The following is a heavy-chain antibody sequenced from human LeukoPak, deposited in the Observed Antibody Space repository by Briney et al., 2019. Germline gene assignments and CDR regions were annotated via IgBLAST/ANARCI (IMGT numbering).Heavy chain of an antibody. J-gene: IGHJ5*02. Sequence: ASVKVSCKASGYTFTCYGISWVRQAPGQGLEWMGWISAYNGNTNYAQKLQGRVTMTTDTSTSTAYMELRSLRSDDTAVYYCARDNHHYYYDSSGYWGWFDPWGQGTLVTVSS. D-gene: IGHD3-22*01. V-gene: IGHV1-18*01. CDR2: ISAYNGNT. CDR1: GYTFTCYG. CDR3: ARDNHHYYYDSSGYWGWFDP.